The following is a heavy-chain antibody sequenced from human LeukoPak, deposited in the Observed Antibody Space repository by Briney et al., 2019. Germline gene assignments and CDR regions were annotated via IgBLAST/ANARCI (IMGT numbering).Heavy chain of an antibody. CDR1: GGTFSSYA. Sequence: ASVKVSCKASGGTFSSYAISWVRQAPGQGLEWMGGIIPIFGTANYAQKFQGRVTITADESTSTAYMELSSLRSEDTAVYYCAIEDRYCSSTNCYTGYWGQGTLVTVSS. J-gene: IGHJ4*02. CDR2: IIPIFGTA. D-gene: IGHD2-2*01. CDR3: AIEDRYCSSTNCYTGY. V-gene: IGHV1-69*13.